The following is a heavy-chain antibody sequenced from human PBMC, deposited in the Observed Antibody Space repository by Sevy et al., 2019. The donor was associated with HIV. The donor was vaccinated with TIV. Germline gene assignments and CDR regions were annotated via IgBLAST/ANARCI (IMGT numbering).Heavy chain of an antibody. CDR1: GGPIRSTGYY. J-gene: IGHJ5*02. V-gene: IGHV4-39*02. D-gene: IGHD6-13*01. Sequence: SETLSLTCIVSGASGGPIRSTGYYWAWIRQPPGKGLEWIGRIYYDGEAYYNPSLKSRVIMSVDTSQNQFSLELRSVTATDTAIYYCAREDIAALYSNHHADWFDQWGHGTLVTVSS. CDR2: IYYDGEA. CDR3: AREDIAALYSNHHADWFDQ.